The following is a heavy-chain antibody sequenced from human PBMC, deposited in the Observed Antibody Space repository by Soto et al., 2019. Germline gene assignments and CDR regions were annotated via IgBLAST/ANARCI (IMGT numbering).Heavy chain of an antibody. CDR1: GGSFSGYY. CDR2: INHSGST. D-gene: IGHD2-21*01. CDR3: ARGGNFGAYQRGYYYYGMEV. J-gene: IGHJ6*01. V-gene: IGHV4-34*01. Sequence: PSETLSLTCAVYGGSFSGYYWSWIRQPPGKGLEWIGEINHSGSTNYNPSLKSRVTISVDTSKNQSSLKLSSVTAADTDVYYCARGGNFGAYQRGYYYYGMEVSGQGTTVTVSA.